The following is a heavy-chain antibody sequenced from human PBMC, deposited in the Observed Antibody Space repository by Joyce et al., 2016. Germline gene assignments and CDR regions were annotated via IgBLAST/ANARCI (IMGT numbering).Heavy chain of an antibody. V-gene: IGHV5-51*01. Sequence: EVQLVQSGPEVKKPGESLTISCKASGYSFTSYCIGWVRQPPGKSLQWMGIIYPGDYDTRYGPTVEGQVTMSVDKSTTTAYLQWDSLRASDTATYYCARRGGSSSSGNGMDVWGQGTTVIVSS. D-gene: IGHD3-10*01. J-gene: IGHJ6*02. CDR1: GYSFTSYC. CDR3: ARRGGSSSSGNGMDV. CDR2: IYPGDYDT.